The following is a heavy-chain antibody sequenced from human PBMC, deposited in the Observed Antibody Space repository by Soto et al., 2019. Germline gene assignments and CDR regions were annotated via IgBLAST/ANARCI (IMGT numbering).Heavy chain of an antibody. V-gene: IGHV3-7*01. CDR1: GFTFNSYW. J-gene: IGHJ6*03. CDR3: ASQPPVNGWLYYYYYMDV. D-gene: IGHD6-19*01. CDR2: IKQDGSEK. Sequence: GGSLRLSCAASGFTFNSYWMSWVRQAPGKGLEWVANIKQDGSEKYYVDSVKGRFTISRDNAKNSLYLQMNSLRAEDTAVYYCASQPPVNGWLYYYYYMDVWGKGTTVTVSS.